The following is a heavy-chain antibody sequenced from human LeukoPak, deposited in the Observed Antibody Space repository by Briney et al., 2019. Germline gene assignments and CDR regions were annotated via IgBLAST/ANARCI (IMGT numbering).Heavy chain of an antibody. CDR2: INPNSGGT. J-gene: IGHJ4*02. CDR1: GCTFTGYY. CDR3: ARGASSVDTAMTSGTLFDY. D-gene: IGHD5-18*01. V-gene: IGHV1-2*02. Sequence: ASVKVSCKASGCTFTGYYMHWVRQAPGQGLEWMGWINPNSGGTNYAQKFQGRVTMTRDTSISTAYMELSRLRSDDTAVYYCARGASSVDTAMTSGTLFDYWGQGTLVTVSS.